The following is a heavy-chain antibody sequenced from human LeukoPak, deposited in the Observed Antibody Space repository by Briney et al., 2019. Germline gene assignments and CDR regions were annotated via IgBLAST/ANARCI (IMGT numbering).Heavy chain of an antibody. CDR2: ISPYKGNT. J-gene: IGHJ5*02. V-gene: IGHV1-18*01. CDR3: ARGGEDCSSISCYSNWFDP. CDR1: GYILTSYD. Sequence: GSSVKVSCKASGYILTSYDINWVRQAPGQGLEWMGWISPYKGNTNYAQKFQDRVTMTTDTSTSTAYMELRSLRSDDTAVYYCARGGEDCSSISCYSNWFDPWGQGTLVTVST. D-gene: IGHD2-2*01.